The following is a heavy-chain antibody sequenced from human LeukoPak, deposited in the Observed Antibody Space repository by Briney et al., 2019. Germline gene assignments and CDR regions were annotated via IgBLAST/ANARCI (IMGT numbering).Heavy chain of an antibody. CDR3: AKDMGYYYDSKQGAFDI. CDR2: INWNGGST. CDR1: GFTFDDYG. J-gene: IGHJ3*02. Sequence: GGSLRLSCAASGFTFDDYGMSWVRQAPGKGLEWVSGINWNGGSTGYADSVKGRFTISRDNAKNSLYLQMNSLRAEDTALYYCAKDMGYYYDSKQGAFDIWGQGTMVTVSS. V-gene: IGHV3-20*04. D-gene: IGHD3-22*01.